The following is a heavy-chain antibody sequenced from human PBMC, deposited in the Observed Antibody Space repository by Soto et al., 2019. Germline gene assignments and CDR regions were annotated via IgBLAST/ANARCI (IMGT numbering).Heavy chain of an antibody. Sequence: SETLSLTCTVSGGSISSYYWSWIRQPPGKGLEWIGYIYHSGSTYYNPSLKSRVTISVDRSKNQFSLKLSSVTAADTAVYYCASSHAGAHITAAVHWGQGTLVTVSS. CDR2: IYHSGST. J-gene: IGHJ4*02. CDR1: GGSISSYY. D-gene: IGHD6-13*01. CDR3: ASSHAGAHITAAVH. V-gene: IGHV4-59*12.